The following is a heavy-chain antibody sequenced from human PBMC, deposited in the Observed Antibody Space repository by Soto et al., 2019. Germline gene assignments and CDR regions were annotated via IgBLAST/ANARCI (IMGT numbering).Heavy chain of an antibody. J-gene: IGHJ3*02. D-gene: IGHD3-9*01. CDR3: ARVHLPWSSDGHRRDLVLRYFDGLPQDAFDI. Sequence: PGGSLTLSCAASGFTSSSYAMHCVRQAPGKGLEWAAVISYDGSNKYYADSVKGRFTISRDNSKNTLYLQMNSLRAEDTAVYYCARVHLPWSSDGHRRDLVLRYFDGLPQDAFDIWGEGTMVSVSS. CDR1: GFTSSSYA. V-gene: IGHV3-30-3*01. CDR2: ISYDGSNK.